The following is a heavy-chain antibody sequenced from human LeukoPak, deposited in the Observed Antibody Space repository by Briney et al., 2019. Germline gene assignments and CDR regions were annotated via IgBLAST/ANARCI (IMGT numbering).Heavy chain of an antibody. CDR1: GGSISSGGYY. J-gene: IGHJ4*02. D-gene: IGHD4-17*01. CDR3: ARDYDYGDYPGY. CDR2: IYYSGST. V-gene: IGHV4-31*03. Sequence: SETLSLTCTVSGGSISSGGYYWSWIRQHPGKGLEWIGYIYYSGSTYYNPSLKSRVTISVDTSKNQFSLKLSSVTAADTAVYYCARDYDYGDYPGYWGQGTLVTVSS.